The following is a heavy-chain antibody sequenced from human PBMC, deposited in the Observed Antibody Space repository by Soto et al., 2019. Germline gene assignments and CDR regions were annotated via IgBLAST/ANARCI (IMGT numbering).Heavy chain of an antibody. J-gene: IGHJ4*02. CDR1: GFIFSDSA. V-gene: IGHV3-73*01. CDR2: IRTKTNSYAT. CDR3: SSSIFGVIVTRNY. Sequence: GGSLRLSCTASGFIFSDSAIHWVRQASGKGLEWVGRIRTKTNSYATTYAASVEGRFTISRDDSKNTAYLQMNSLKTEDTAVYFCSSSIFGVIVTRNYWGQGTLVTVSS. D-gene: IGHD3-3*02.